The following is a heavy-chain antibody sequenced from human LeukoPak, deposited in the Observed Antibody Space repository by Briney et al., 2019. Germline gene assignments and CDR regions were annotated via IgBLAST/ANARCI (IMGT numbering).Heavy chain of an antibody. D-gene: IGHD3-10*01. V-gene: IGHV4-39*01. Sequence: PSETLSLTCTVSGGSISSSSYYWGWIRQPPGKGLEWIGSIYYSGSTYYNPSLKSRVTISVDTSKNQFSLKLSSVTAADTAVYYCARPKSPPYGSGSRSNWFDPWGQGTLVTVSS. CDR3: ARPKSPPYGSGSRSNWFDP. CDR1: GGSISSSSYY. J-gene: IGHJ5*02. CDR2: IYYSGST.